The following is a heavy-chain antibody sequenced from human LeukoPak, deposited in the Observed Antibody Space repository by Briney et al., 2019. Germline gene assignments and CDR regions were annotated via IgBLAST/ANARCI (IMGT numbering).Heavy chain of an antibody. CDR3: AKELLEYYDYVWGSYRPRGAFDY. CDR1: GFTFSSYA. CDR2: ISGSGGST. V-gene: IGHV3-23*01. Sequence: PGGSLRLSCAASGFTFSSYAMSWVRQAPGKGLEWVSAISGSGGSTYYADSVKGRFTISRDNSKNTLYLQMNSLRAEDTAVYYCAKELLEYYDYVWGSYRPRGAFDYWGQGTLVTVSS. J-gene: IGHJ4*02. D-gene: IGHD3-16*02.